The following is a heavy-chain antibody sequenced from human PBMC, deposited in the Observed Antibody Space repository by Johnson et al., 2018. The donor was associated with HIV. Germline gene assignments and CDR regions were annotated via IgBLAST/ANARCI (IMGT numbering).Heavy chain of an antibody. D-gene: IGHD4-11*01. V-gene: IGHV3-30*04. J-gene: IGHJ3*01. CDR3: AKEGSTVI. CDR2: ISYDGSNK. CDR1: GFTFSSYA. Sequence: QVQLVESGGGVVQPGRSLRLSCAASGFTFSSYAIHWVRQAPGKGLEWVAIISYDGSNKYYADSVKGRFTISRDNSKNTLYLQMNSLGAEDTAVYYCAKEGSTVIWGQGTMVTVSS.